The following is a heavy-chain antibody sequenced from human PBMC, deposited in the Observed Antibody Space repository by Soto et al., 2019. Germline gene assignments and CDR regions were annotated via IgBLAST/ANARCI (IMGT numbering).Heavy chain of an antibody. CDR3: ARHRLAPSDAFDI. Sequence: SETLSLTCTVSGGSISSSSYYWGWIRQPPGKGLEWIGSIYYSGSTYYNPSLKSRVTISVDTSKNQFSLKLSSVTAADTAVYYCARHRLAPSDAFDIWGQGTVVTVSS. V-gene: IGHV4-39*01. J-gene: IGHJ3*02. CDR2: IYYSGST. CDR1: GGSISSSSYY.